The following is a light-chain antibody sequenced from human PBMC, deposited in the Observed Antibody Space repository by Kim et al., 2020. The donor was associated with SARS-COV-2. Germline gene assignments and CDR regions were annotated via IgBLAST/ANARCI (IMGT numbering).Light chain of an antibody. CDR3: QQYGSSPVLT. CDR1: QSVSSSY. Sequence: EIVLTQSPGTLSLSPGERATLSCRASQSVSSSYLAWYQQKPGQAPRLLIYGASSRATGIPDRFSGSGSGTDFTLTISRLEPEDFAVYYCQQYGSSPVLTFGGGTKLEI. J-gene: IGKJ4*01. CDR2: GAS. V-gene: IGKV3-20*01.